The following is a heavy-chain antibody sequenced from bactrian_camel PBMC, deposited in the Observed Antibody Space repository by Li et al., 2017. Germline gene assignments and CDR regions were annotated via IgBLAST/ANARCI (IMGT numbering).Heavy chain of an antibody. D-gene: IGHD3*01. CDR3: APDSSPQMGCY. CDR1: EFTFEDSD. Sequence: QLVESGGGSVQVGGSLTLSCTASEFTFEDSDVGWYRQVPDFECEWISTISSDGGATYADSVKGRFTISQDNSKTTTWLQMNNLKLDDTAMYYCAPDSSPQMGCYWTRGTQVTVS. J-gene: IGHJ4*01. CDR2: ISSDGGA. V-gene: IGHV3S63*01.